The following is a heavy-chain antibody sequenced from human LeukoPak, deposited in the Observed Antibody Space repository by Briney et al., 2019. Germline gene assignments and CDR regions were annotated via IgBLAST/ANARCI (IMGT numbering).Heavy chain of an antibody. CDR3: ARPLGYCSGGSCYPFDC. D-gene: IGHD2-15*01. CDR1: GFTFSSYE. CDR2: ISSSGSTI. J-gene: IGHJ4*02. Sequence: GGSLRLSCAASGFTFSSYEMNWVRQAPGKGLEWVSFISSSGSTIYYADSVRGRFTISRDNAKNSLYLQMNSLRAEDTAMYYCARPLGYCSGGSCYPFDCWGQGVLVTVSS. V-gene: IGHV3-48*03.